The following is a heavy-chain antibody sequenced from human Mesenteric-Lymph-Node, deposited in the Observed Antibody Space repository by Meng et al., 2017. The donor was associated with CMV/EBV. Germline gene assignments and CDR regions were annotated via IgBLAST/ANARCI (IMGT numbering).Heavy chain of an antibody. V-gene: IGHV3-66*02. J-gene: IGHJ4*02. CDR2: IYSGGST. D-gene: IGHD2-2*01. CDR1: GFTVSSNY. CDR3: ASREDYCTSTTCHDY. Sequence: GESLKISCAASGFTVSSNYMSWVRQAPGKGLEWVSVIYSGGSTYYADSVKGRFTISRDNSKNTLYLQMNSLRAEDTAVYYCASREDYCTSTTCHDYWGQGTLVTVSS.